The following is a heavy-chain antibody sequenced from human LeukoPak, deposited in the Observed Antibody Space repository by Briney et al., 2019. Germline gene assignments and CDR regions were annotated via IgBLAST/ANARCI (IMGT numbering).Heavy chain of an antibody. J-gene: IGHJ3*02. V-gene: IGHV1-46*01. D-gene: IGHD1-26*01. CDR2: ISPSGDST. CDR3: ARGLYSGSDAFDM. Sequence: ASVKVSCKASGYTSTSYYIHWVRQAPGQGLEWMGVISPSGDSTNYAQKFQGRVTMTRDMSTSTIYMDLSSLRFEDTAVYYCARGLYSGSDAFDMWGQGTMVTVSS. CDR1: GYTSTSYY.